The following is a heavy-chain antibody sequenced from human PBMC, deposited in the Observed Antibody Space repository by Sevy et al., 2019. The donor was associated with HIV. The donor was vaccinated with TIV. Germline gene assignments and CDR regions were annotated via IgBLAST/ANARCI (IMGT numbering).Heavy chain of an antibody. Sequence: GGSLRLSCAASGFTFSDYYMTWIRQAPGKGLEWVSYISNTGNTIYYADSVKGRFTISRDNAKNSLYLQMSSLRAEDTAVYYCARQIGRLGPHFDSWGQGTLVTVSS. CDR1: GFTFSDYY. CDR3: ARQIGRLGPHFDS. V-gene: IGHV3-11*01. D-gene: IGHD7-27*01. J-gene: IGHJ4*02. CDR2: ISNTGNTI.